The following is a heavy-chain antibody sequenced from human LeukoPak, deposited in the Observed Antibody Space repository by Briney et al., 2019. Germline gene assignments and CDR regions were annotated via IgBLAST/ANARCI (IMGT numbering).Heavy chain of an antibody. CDR3: AKGPWLVPNAEHFQH. CDR2: IGGSDGRT. D-gene: IGHD6-19*01. Sequence: GGSLRLSCAASGFTFSTYAMSWVRQAPGKGLEWVSLIGGSDGRTRYADSVKGRFTMSRDNSKNTLYLQMNSLTVDDTAVYYCAKGPWLVPNAEHFQHWGQGTLVTVSS. J-gene: IGHJ1*01. V-gene: IGHV3-23*01. CDR1: GFTFSTYA.